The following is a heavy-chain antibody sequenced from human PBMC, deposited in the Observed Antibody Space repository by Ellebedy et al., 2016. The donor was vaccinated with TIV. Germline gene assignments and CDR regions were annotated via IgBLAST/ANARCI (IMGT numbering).Heavy chain of an antibody. V-gene: IGHV2-5*08. CDR1: GFSLSTSGMC. CDR3: AHSHFIAAALTPLYYFDY. Sequence: SGPTLVKPTQTLTLTCTFSGFSLSTSGMCVSCIRQPPGKALEWLALIYWNDKTRYSPSLKDRLTVTKDASKNQVVLTTTNLDPVDTATYFCAHSHFIAAALTPLYYFDYWGQGTLVTVSS. J-gene: IGHJ4*02. D-gene: IGHD6-13*01. CDR2: IYWNDKT.